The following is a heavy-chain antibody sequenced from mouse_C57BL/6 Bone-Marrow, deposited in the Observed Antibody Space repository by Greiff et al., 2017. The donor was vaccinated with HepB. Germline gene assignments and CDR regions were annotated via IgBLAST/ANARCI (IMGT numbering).Heavy chain of an antibody. V-gene: IGHV1-5*01. CDR3: TRRGGLLPDYYAMDY. CDR1: GYTFTSYW. J-gene: IGHJ4*01. Sequence: EVQLQQSGTVLARPGASVKMSCKTSGYTFTSYWMHWVKQRPGQGLEWIGAIYPGNSDTSYNQKFKGKAKLTAVTSASTAYMELSSLTNEDSAVYYFTRRGGLLPDYYAMDYWGQGTSVTVSS. CDR2: IYPGNSDT. D-gene: IGHD2-3*01.